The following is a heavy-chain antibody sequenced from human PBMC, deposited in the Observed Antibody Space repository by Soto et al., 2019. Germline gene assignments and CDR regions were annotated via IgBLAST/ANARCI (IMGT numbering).Heavy chain of an antibody. Sequence: QVQLVESGGGVVQPGRSLRLSCAASGFTFSSCAMHWVRQAPGKGLEWVAVISYDGRNKYYADSVKDRFTISRDNSKNMLDLQMNSLRPEDTAMYDCAREKEHLVPVDYWGQGTLVTVSS. CDR3: AREKEHLVPVDY. J-gene: IGHJ4*02. CDR2: ISYDGRNK. CDR1: GFTFSSCA. V-gene: IGHV3-30*04. D-gene: IGHD6-6*01.